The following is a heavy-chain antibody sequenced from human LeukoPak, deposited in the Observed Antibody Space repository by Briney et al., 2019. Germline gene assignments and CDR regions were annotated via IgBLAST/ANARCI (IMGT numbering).Heavy chain of an antibody. CDR1: GYTFTSYD. J-gene: IGHJ1*01. D-gene: IGHD4-11*01. Sequence: GASVKVSCKASGYTFTSYDINWVRQATGQGLEWMGWMNPNSGNTGYAQKFLGRVTMTRNTSISTAYMELSSLRSEDTAVYYCARGYDYLYAEYFQHWGQGTLVTVSS. CDR3: ARGYDYLYAEYFQH. CDR2: MNPNSGNT. V-gene: IGHV1-8*01.